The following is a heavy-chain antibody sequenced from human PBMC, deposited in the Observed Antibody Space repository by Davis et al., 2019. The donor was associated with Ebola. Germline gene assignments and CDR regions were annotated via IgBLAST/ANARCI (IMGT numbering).Heavy chain of an antibody. V-gene: IGHV4-34*01. Sequence: SETLSLTCAVYGGSFSGYYWSWIRQPPGKGLEWIGEVNHSGSTNYNPSLKSRVTILLDSSKKQFSLKVSSVTAADTAVYYCAVYTVVVTDIRAEYFQHWGQGTLATVSS. CDR3: AVYTVVVTDIRAEYFQH. J-gene: IGHJ1*01. D-gene: IGHD2-21*02. CDR1: GGSFSGYY. CDR2: VNHSGST.